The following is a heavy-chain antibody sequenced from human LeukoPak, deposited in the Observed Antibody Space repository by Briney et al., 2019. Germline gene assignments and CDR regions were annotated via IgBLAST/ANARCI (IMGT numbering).Heavy chain of an antibody. J-gene: IGHJ4*02. V-gene: IGHV3-48*02. Sequence: GPSLRLSCAASGFKFSVYSMNWVRHAPGEGLEWVSYMTSDTRTISYAVSVQGRFTISRDNAKNSVYLQMDSLRHEDTAVYYCARSVEGSFDYWGQGTLVTVSS. CDR1: GFKFSVYS. D-gene: IGHD3-3*01. CDR2: MTSDTRTI. CDR3: ARSVEGSFDY.